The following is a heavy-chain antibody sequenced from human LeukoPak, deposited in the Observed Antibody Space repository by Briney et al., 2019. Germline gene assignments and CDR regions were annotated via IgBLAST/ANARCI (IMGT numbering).Heavy chain of an antibody. D-gene: IGHD2-2*01. Sequence: AGRSLRLSCAASGFTFDDYAMHWVRQAPGEGLEWVSTISWNSGSVDYADSVRGRFTISRDNAKNSLYMQLNSLTAEDTAVYYCARVAVIYQYYMDVWGRGTTVTVSS. V-gene: IGHV3-9*01. J-gene: IGHJ6*03. CDR1: GFTFDDYA. CDR2: ISWNSGSV. CDR3: ARVAVIYQYYMDV.